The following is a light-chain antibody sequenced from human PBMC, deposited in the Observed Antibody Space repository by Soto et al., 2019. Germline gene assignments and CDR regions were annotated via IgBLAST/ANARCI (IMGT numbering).Light chain of an antibody. V-gene: IGLV4-69*01. Sequence: QPVLTQSPSASASLGASVKLTCTLSSGHSNYAIAWHQQQPEKGPRYLMKLNNDGSHSKGDGIPDRFSGSSSGAERYLTLSSLQSEDESDYYCQTWDTGISVVFGGGTKLTVL. J-gene: IGLJ2*01. CDR2: LNNDGSH. CDR3: QTWDTGISVV. CDR1: SGHSNYA.